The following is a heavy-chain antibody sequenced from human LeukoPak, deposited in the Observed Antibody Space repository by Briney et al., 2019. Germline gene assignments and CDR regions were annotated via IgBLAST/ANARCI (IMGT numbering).Heavy chain of an antibody. V-gene: IGHV4-34*01. Sequence: PSETLSLTCAVYGGSFSGYYWSWIRQPPGKGLEWIGEINHSGSTNYNPSLKSRATISVDTSKNQFSLNLNSVTAADTAVYYCANLSIDYWGQGILVTVSS. CDR1: GGSFSGYY. D-gene: IGHD3-16*02. CDR3: ANLSIDY. J-gene: IGHJ4*02. CDR2: INHSGST.